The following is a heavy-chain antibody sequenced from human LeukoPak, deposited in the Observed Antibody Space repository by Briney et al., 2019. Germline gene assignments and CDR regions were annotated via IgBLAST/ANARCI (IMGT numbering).Heavy chain of an antibody. Sequence: GSLRLSCAASGFTFSSYSMNWIRQPPGKGLEWIGSIYYSGSTYYNPSLKSRVTISVDTSKNQFSLKLSSVTAADTAVYYCARHYDFWSGYSHFDYWGQGTLVTVSS. D-gene: IGHD3-3*01. CDR2: IYYSGST. V-gene: IGHV4-39*01. CDR3: ARHYDFWSGYSHFDY. CDR1: GFTFSSYS. J-gene: IGHJ4*02.